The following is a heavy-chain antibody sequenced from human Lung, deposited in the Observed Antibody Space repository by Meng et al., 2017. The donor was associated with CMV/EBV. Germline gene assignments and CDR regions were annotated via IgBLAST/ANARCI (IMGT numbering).Heavy chain of an antibody. CDR2: TTFGGGN. Sequence: CVSINAFYWGRNRQPPGKGLEGIGYTTFGGGNYDNASLKRRVTISEETSKTQFSLRLSSVTAADTAVYCCARRVVSSGYDGAFDSWGQGTLVTVSS. CDR3: ARRVVSSGYDGAFDS. CDR1: CVSINAFY. D-gene: IGHD5-12*01. J-gene: IGHJ4*02. V-gene: IGHV4-59*08.